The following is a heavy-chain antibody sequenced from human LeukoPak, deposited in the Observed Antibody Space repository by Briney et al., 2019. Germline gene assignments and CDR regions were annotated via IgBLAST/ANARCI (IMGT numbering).Heavy chain of an antibody. J-gene: IGHJ4*02. CDR2: IIPILGIA. D-gene: IGHD5-24*01. Sequence: ASVKVSCKASGGTFSSYAISWVRQAPGQGLEWMGRIIPILGIANYAQKFQGRVTITADKSTSTAYMELSSLRSEDTAVYYCARDRRWEVQLDYWGQGTLVTVSS. CDR3: ARDRRWEVQLDY. CDR1: GGTFSSYA. V-gene: IGHV1-69*04.